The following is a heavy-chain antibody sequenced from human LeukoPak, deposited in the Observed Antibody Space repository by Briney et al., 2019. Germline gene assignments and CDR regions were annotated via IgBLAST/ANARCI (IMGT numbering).Heavy chain of an antibody. Sequence: LRLSCAASGFTFSSYYWSWIRQPPGKGLEWIGYIYYSGSTNYNPSLKSRVTISVDTSKNQFSLKLSSVTAADTAVYYCARGDTMIVRYWGQGTLVTVSS. CDR1: GFTFSSYY. J-gene: IGHJ4*02. D-gene: IGHD3-22*01. CDR2: IYYSGST. V-gene: IGHV4-59*01. CDR3: ARGDTMIVRY.